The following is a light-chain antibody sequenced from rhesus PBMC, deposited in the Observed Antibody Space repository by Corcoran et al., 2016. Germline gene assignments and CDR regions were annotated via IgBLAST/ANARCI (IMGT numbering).Light chain of an antibody. CDR1: QSISSY. Sequence: EIVMTQSPATLSLSPGERATLSCRASQSISSYVAWYQQKPEQAPRLLIYGASRRATGIPDRFSGSGSGTYLTLSNSSLETEDVGVYYCQQYNNWRTFGQGTKVEIK. CDR2: GAS. CDR3: QQYNNWRT. V-gene: IGKV3S9*01. J-gene: IGKJ1*01.